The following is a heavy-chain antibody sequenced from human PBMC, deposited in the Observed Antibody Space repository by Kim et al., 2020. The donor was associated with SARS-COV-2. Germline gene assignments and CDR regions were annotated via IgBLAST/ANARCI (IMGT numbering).Heavy chain of an antibody. J-gene: IGHJ4*02. V-gene: IGHV3-23*01. CDR2: ISGNSGNI. Sequence: GGSLRLSCAASAFTFRRYAMNWVRQAPGKGLEWVSGISGNSGNIYYADSVMGRFTISRDNSKNTLYLHMNSLTVEDTAVYYCAKAGDNWNDVNGGHYYFDYWGQGTLVTVSS. CDR3: AKAGDNWNDVNGGHYYFDY. D-gene: IGHD1-20*01. CDR1: AFTFRRYA.